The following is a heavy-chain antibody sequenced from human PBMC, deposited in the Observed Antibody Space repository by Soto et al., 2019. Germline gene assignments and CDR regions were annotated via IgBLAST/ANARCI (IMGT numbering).Heavy chain of an antibody. J-gene: IGHJ4*02. CDR2: VNPILSMS. CDR1: GDTFNFYS. CDR3: ATSYGSGYRAFDF. Sequence: QVQLVQSGAKVKRPGSSVKVSCKASGDTFNFYSINWVRQAPRLGLEWMGRVNPILSMSKYAQRFQGRVTMTADKSTSTAYMELSGLRSEDTAIYYCATSYGSGYRAFDFWGQGALVTVSS. V-gene: IGHV1-69*02. D-gene: IGHD3-10*01.